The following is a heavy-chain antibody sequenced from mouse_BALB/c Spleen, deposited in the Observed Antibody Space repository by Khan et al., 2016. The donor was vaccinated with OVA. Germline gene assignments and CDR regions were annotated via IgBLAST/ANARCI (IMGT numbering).Heavy chain of an antibody. Sequence: VQLKQSGPGLVKPSQSLSLTCTVTGYSITTDYAWNWIRQFPGNKLEWMGFISYNGNTKYNPFLKSRISITRDTSKNQFFLQLKSVTTEDTARYYCARVYGGDFDYWGQGTTLTVSS. J-gene: IGHJ2*01. CDR3: ARVYGGDFDY. CDR1: GYSITTDYA. CDR2: ISYNGNT. D-gene: IGHD1-1*01. V-gene: IGHV3-2*02.